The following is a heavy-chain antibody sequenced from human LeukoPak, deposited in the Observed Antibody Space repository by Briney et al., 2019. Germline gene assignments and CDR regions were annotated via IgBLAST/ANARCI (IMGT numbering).Heavy chain of an antibody. CDR1: GFAFKTYA. CDR2: ISGSGAIT. V-gene: IGHV3-23*01. J-gene: IGHJ4*02. CDR3: AKDRHYYDSSGYYGSFDY. Sequence: GGSLGLSCAASGFAFKTYAMTWVRQAPGKGLEWVSTISGSGAITYYADSVKGRFTISRDNSKNTLYLQMNSLRAEDTAVYYCAKDRHYYDSSGYYGSFDYWGQGTLVTVSS. D-gene: IGHD3-22*01.